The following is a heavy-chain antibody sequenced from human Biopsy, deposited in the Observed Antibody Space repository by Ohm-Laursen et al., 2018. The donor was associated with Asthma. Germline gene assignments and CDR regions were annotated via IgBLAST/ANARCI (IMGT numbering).Heavy chain of an antibody. D-gene: IGHD4-23*01. CDR3: ARESGQDYGGFGSFDR. J-gene: IGHJ3*02. CDR1: GFVFSQSG. CDR2: ISSDGHLK. V-gene: IGHV3-30*03. Sequence: SLRLSCTASGFVFSQSGMHWVRQAPGKGLEWVALISSDGHLKYYEDSVKGRFTISRDNSRNSLYLQINSLRVEDSAVYYCARESGQDYGGFGSFDRWGQGKMVAVSS.